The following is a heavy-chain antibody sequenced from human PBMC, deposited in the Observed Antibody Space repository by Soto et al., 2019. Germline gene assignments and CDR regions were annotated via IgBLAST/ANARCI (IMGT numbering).Heavy chain of an antibody. J-gene: IGHJ3*02. CDR3: AISDREMAPLEASDI. V-gene: IGHV4-31*03. CDR1: GGSISSGGYY. Sequence: SETLSLTCTVSGGSISSGGYYWSWIRQHPGKGLEWIGYIYYSGSTYYNPSLKSRVTISVDTSKSQFSLKLSSVTAADTAVYYCAISDREMAPLEASDIWGQGTMVTV. CDR2: IYYSGST. D-gene: IGHD1-1*01.